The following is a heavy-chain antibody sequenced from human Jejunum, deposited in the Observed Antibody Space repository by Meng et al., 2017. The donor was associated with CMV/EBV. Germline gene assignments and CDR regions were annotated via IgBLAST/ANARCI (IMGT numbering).Heavy chain of an antibody. CDR1: GFSFSNYA. CDR2: ISGRGDDT. J-gene: IGHJ4*02. CDR3: ARLTPTYSSATFDY. V-gene: IGHV3-23*01. D-gene: IGHD2/OR15-2a*01. Sequence: EXQLLEXXXNLVQPGXSLRLSXAASGFSFSNYAMTWVRQAPGRGLEWVSTISGRGDDTYYADSGKGRFTISRDNSKNTLYLQMNSLRAEDTAIYYCARLTPTYSSATFDYWGPGTLVTVSS.